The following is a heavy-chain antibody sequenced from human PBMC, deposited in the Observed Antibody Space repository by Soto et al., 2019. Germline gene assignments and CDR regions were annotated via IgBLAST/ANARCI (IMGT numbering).Heavy chain of an antibody. CDR3: ARINPLWFGELFYYYYYMDV. D-gene: IGHD3-10*01. Sequence: ASVKVSCKASGYTFTSYDINWVRQATGQGLEWMGWMNPNSGNTGYAQKFQGRVTMTRNTSISTAYMELSSLRSEDTAVYYCARINPLWFGELFYYYYYMDVWGKGTTVTVSS. CDR1: GYTFTSYD. V-gene: IGHV1-8*01. J-gene: IGHJ6*03. CDR2: MNPNSGNT.